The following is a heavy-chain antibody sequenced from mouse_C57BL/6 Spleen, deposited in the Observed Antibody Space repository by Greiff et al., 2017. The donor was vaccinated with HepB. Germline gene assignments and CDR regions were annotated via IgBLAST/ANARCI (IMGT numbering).Heavy chain of an antibody. D-gene: IGHD2-5*01. Sequence: DVQLVESGGGLVKPGGSLKLSCAASGFTFSDYGMHWVRQAPEKGLEWVAYISSGSSTIYYADTVKGRFTISRDNAKNTLFLQMTSLRSEDTAMYYCARDSNYPWDYWGQGTSVTVSS. J-gene: IGHJ4*01. CDR3: ARDSNYPWDY. CDR2: ISSGSSTI. CDR1: GFTFSDYG. V-gene: IGHV5-17*01.